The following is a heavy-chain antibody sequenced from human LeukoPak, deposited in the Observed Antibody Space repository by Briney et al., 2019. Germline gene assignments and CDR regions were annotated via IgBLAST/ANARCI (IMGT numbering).Heavy chain of an antibody. V-gene: IGHV3-74*01. J-gene: IGHJ4*02. CDR1: GFTFSSYW. CDR2: INSDGSST. Sequence: SGGSLRLSCAASGFTFSSYWMHWVRQSPGKGLVRVSGINSDGSSTTYADSVKGRFTISRDNAKNTVYLQMNSLRAEDTAVYHCATSRTFDYWGQGTLVTVSS. CDR3: ATSRTFDY.